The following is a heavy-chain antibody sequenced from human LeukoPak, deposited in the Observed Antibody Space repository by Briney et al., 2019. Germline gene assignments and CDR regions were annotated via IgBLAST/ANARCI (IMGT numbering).Heavy chain of an antibody. CDR3: ARDIVVVVAKAFYYYYGMDV. CDR1: GGSISSSSYY. V-gene: IGHV4-39*02. CDR2: IYYSGST. Sequence: PSETLSLTCTVSGGSISSSSYYWVWIRQPPGKGLEGSGSIYYSGSTYYNPSLKSRVTISVDTSKNQFSLKLSSVTAADTAVYYCARDIVVVVAKAFYYYYGMDVWGQGTTVTVSS. D-gene: IGHD2-15*01. J-gene: IGHJ6*02.